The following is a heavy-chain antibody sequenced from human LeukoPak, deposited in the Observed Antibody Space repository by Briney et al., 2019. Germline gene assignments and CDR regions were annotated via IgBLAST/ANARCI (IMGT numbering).Heavy chain of an antibody. CDR3: ARLAQLLYGCYYYGMDV. CDR1: GGSISSYY. J-gene: IGHJ6*02. V-gene: IGHV4-59*01. D-gene: IGHD2-2*02. Sequence: SETLSLTCTVSGGSISSYYWSWIRQPPGKGLEWIGYIDYSGSTNYNPSLKSRVTISVDTSKNQFSLKLSSVTAGDAAVYYCARLAQLLYGCYYYGMDVWGQRTTVTVSS. CDR2: IDYSGST.